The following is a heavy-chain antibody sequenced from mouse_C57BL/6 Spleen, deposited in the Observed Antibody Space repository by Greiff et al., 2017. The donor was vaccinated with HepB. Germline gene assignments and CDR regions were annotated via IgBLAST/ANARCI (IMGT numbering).Heavy chain of an antibody. CDR1: GYTFTSYG. D-gene: IGHD1-1*01. J-gene: IGHJ2*01. V-gene: IGHV1-81*01. CDR3: ARKGYGSSYVGYFDY. Sequence: QVQLQQSGAELARPGASVKLSCKASGYTFTSYGISWVKQRTGQGLEWIGEIYPRSGNTYYNEKFKGKATLTADKSSSTASMELRSLTSEDSAVYFCARKGYGSSYVGYFDYWGQGTTLTVSS. CDR2: IYPRSGNT.